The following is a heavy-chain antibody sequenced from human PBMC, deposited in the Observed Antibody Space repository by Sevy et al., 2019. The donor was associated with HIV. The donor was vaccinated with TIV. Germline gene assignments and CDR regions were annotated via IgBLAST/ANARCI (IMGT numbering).Heavy chain of an antibody. V-gene: IGHV3-23*01. CDR3: AKDSDYYDSSGYTYFDY. CDR1: GFTFSSYA. D-gene: IGHD3-22*01. Sequence: GGSLRLSCAASGFTFSSYAMSWVRQAPGKGLEWVSAISGSGGSTYYADSVKGRFTISRDNSKNTLYLQMNSLRAEDTAVYYCAKDSDYYDSSGYTYFDYWGQGTLDTVSS. J-gene: IGHJ4*02. CDR2: ISGSGGST.